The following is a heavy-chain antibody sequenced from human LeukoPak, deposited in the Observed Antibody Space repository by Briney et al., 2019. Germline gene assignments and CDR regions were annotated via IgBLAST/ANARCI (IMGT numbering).Heavy chain of an antibody. CDR1: GYIFSDYY. D-gene: IGHD2-21*01. Sequence: GASVKVSCKASGYIFSDYYIHWVRQAPGRGFEWMGWITRYSGATKFAQKFQGRVTLTRDTSISTAYVELTNLASDDTAVHYCVSWAGGNSDVASFDYWGQGTPVIVSS. CDR2: ITRYSGAT. CDR3: VSWAGGNSDVASFDY. J-gene: IGHJ4*02. V-gene: IGHV1-2*02.